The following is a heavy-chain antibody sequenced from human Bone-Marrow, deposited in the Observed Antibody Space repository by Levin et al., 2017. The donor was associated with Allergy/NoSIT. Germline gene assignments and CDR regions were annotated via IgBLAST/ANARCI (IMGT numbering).Heavy chain of an antibody. J-gene: IGHJ4*02. Sequence: SCAASGFTFSSYWMSWVRQAPGKGLEWVANIKQDGSEKYYVDSVKGRFTISRDNAKNSLYLQMNSLRAEDTAVYYCASYVEGYYGSGSYFDYWGQGTLVTVSS. V-gene: IGHV3-7*01. CDR2: IKQDGSEK. D-gene: IGHD3-10*01. CDR1: GFTFSSYW. CDR3: ASYVEGYYGSGSYFDY.